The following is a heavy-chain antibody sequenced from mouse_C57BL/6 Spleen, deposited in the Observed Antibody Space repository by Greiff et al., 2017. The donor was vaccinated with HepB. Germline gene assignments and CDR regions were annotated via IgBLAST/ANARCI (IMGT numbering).Heavy chain of an antibody. D-gene: IGHD2-5*01. Sequence: EVQRVESGGGLVKPGGSLKLSCAASGFTFSDYGMHWVRQAPEKGLEWVAYISSGSSTTNYADTVKGRATISRDNAKNTPFLQMTRLRSEDTAMYYCARRGYSNSSTMDYWGQGTSVTVSS. CDR3: ARRGYSNSSTMDY. J-gene: IGHJ4*01. CDR1: GFTFSDYG. CDR2: ISSGSSTT. V-gene: IGHV5-17*01.